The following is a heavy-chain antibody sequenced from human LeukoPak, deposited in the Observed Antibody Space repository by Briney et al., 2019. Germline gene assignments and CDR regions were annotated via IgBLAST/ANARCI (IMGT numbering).Heavy chain of an antibody. Sequence: SETLSLTCTVSGGSINGYYWSWIRQPAGKGLEWIGRIYTSGNSNYNPSLKSRVTMSLDTSKNQFSLKVRSVTAADTAMYYCARAPGGNSPLDYWGQGTLVTVSS. J-gene: IGHJ4*02. D-gene: IGHD4-23*01. CDR3: ARAPGGNSPLDY. V-gene: IGHV4-4*07. CDR2: IYTSGNS. CDR1: GGSINGYY.